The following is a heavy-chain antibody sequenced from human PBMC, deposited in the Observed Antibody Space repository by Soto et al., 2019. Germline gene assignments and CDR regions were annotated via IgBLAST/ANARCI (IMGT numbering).Heavy chain of an antibody. CDR1: GGTFGSQG. CDR3: ARGAMANFDY. D-gene: IGHD5-18*01. CDR2: FIAMLGTP. J-gene: IGHJ4*02. Sequence: SVKVSCKASGGTFGSQGIAWVRQAPGQGLEWMGGFIAMLGTPTYAKKVQGRATISADESLTSSYLELRSLRSEDTGVYFCARGAMANFDYWGQGTMVTVSS. V-gene: IGHV1-69*13.